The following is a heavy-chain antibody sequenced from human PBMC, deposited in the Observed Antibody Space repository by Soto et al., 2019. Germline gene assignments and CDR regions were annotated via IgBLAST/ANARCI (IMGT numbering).Heavy chain of an antibody. CDR3: AKDGRYRTDGFDV. D-gene: IGHD1-26*01. J-gene: IGHJ3*01. Sequence: EAQLLESGGDWVQPGGSLRLSCAASGFTFSSHGMSWVRQAPGKGLEWIAGLSRGGGTTYYADSVKGRFTISRDNSKNTLDLIMNSLKVEDTALYYCAKDGRYRTDGFDVWGQGTMVTVSS. CDR2: LSRGGGTT. CDR1: GFTFSSHG. V-gene: IGHV3-23*01.